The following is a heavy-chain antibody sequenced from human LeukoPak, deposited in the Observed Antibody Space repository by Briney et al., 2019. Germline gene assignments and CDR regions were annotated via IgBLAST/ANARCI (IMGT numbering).Heavy chain of an antibody. CDR2: MNPNSGNT. V-gene: IGHV1-8*01. CDR3: ARDLHYDFWSGYYSRFDY. Sequence: ASVKVSCKASGYTFTSYGINWVRQATGQGLEWMGWMNPNSGNTGYAQKFQGRVTMTRNTSISTAYMELCSLRSEDTAVYYCARDLHYDFWSGYYSRFDYWGQGTLVTVSS. D-gene: IGHD3-3*01. J-gene: IGHJ4*02. CDR1: GYTFTSYG.